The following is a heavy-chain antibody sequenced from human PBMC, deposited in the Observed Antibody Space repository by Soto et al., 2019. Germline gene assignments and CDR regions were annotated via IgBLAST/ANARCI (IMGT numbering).Heavy chain of an antibody. V-gene: IGHV3-64*01. Sequence: GGSLRLSCAASGFTFSSYAMHWVRQAPGKGLEYVSAISSNGGSTYYANSVKGRFTISRDNSKNTLYLQMGSLRAEDMAVYYCARETEVYSGYESDPYFDYWGQGTLVTVSS. CDR2: ISSNGGST. D-gene: IGHD5-12*01. J-gene: IGHJ4*02. CDR3: ARETEVYSGYESDPYFDY. CDR1: GFTFSSYA.